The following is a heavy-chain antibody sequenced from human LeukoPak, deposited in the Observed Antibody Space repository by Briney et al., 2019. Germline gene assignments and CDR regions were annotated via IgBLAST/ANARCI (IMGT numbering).Heavy chain of an antibody. CDR1: GGSISSYY. Sequence: SETLSLTCTVSGGSISSYYWSWIRQPPGKGLEWIGYISYSGSTNYNPSLKSRVTISVDTSKNHFSLKLSSVTAADTAVYYCARAVAGYYNYMDVWGKGTTVTVSS. CDR3: ARAVAGYYNYMDV. V-gene: IGHV4-59*12. J-gene: IGHJ6*03. CDR2: ISYSGST.